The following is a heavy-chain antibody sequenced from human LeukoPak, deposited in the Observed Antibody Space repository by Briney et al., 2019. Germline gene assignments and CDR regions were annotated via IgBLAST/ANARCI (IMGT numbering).Heavy chain of an antibody. CDR1: DGAIPNYY. CDR2: IYYSGST. V-gene: IGHV4-59*01. Sequence: SETLSLTCCVLDGAIPNYYWNWIRQPPGKGLEWIGNIYYSGSTNYNPSLKSRVTISVDTSKNHFSLKLSSVAPAATDVYYYDSGDSYYAGSGRNWFDPWGQGTLVTVSS. CDR3: DSGDSYYAGSGRNWFDP. D-gene: IGHD3-22*01. J-gene: IGHJ5*02.